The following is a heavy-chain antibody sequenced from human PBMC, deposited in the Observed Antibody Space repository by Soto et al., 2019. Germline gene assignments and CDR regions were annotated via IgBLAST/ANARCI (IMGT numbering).Heavy chain of an antibody. V-gene: IGHV3-48*03. CDR3: ARAAFLEWLLGYYYYGMDV. CDR2: ISSSGSTI. J-gene: IGHJ6*02. CDR1: GFTFSSYE. Sequence: GGSLRLSCAASGFTFSSYEMNWVRQAPGKGLEWVSYISSSGSTIYYADSVKGRFTISRDNAKNSLYLQMNSLRAEDTAVYYCARAAFLEWLLGYYYYGMDVWGQGTTVTVS. D-gene: IGHD3-3*01.